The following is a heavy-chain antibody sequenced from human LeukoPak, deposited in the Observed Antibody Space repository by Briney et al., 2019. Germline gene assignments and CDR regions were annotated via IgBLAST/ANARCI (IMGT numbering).Heavy chain of an antibody. CDR1: GFTFSNSE. J-gene: IGHJ4*02. V-gene: IGHV3-23*01. CDR2: ISGSGNNT. D-gene: IGHD5/OR15-5a*01. CDR3: ASSPCLQIAVPDFDI. Sequence: GGSLRLSCAASGFTFSNSEMSCVRQAPGKGLEWVSVISGSGNNTYYADSVKGRFTISRDNSKNTLYVQMNSLRAEDTAIYYLASSPCLQIAVPDFDIWGQGTLVTVSS.